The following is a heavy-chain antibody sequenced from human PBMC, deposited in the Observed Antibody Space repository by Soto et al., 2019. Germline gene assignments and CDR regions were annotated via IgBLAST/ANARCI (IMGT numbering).Heavy chain of an antibody. CDR3: ARDRVEDIVVVVAATFMDV. CDR2: IIPIFGTA. Sequence: QVQLVQSGAEVKKPGSSVKVSCKASGGTFSSYAISWVRQAPGQGLEWMGGIIPIFGTANYAQKFQGRVTITADESTSTAYMEVSSLRSDDTAVYYCARDRVEDIVVVVAATFMDVWGQGTTVTVSS. D-gene: IGHD2-15*01. J-gene: IGHJ6*02. CDR1: GGTFSSYA. V-gene: IGHV1-69*01.